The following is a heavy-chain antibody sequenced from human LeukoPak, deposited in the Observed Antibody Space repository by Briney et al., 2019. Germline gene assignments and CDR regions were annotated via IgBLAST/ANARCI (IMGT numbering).Heavy chain of an antibody. CDR3: ARDSMGYSYGYDYMDV. V-gene: IGHV4-59*01. Sequence: SETLSLTCTVSDGAIAGYSWSWIRQPPGKGLEWIGYIYYSGSTNYNPSLKSRVTISVDTSKNQFSLELSSVTAADTAVYYCARDSMGYSYGYDYMDVWGKGTTVTISS. D-gene: IGHD5-18*01. CDR2: IYYSGST. J-gene: IGHJ6*03. CDR1: DGAIAGYS.